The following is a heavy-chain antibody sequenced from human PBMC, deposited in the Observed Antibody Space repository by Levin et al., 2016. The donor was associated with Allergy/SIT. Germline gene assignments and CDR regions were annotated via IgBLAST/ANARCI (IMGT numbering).Heavy chain of an antibody. CDR2: INHSGST. D-gene: IGHD1-26*01. Sequence: WIRQPPGKGLEWIGEINHSGSTNYNPSLKSRVTISVDTSKNQFSLKLSSVTAADTAVYYCARGVGATKYRYWGQGTLVTVSS. J-gene: IGHJ4*02. V-gene: IGHV4-34*01. CDR3: ARGVGATKYRY.